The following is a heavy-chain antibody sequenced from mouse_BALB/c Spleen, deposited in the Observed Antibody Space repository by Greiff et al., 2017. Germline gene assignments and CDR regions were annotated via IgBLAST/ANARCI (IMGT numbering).Heavy chain of an antibody. CDR2: INPNNGGT. V-gene: IGHV1-18*01. J-gene: IGHJ2*01. D-gene: IGHD2-3*01. CDR3: ARGDDGYYYYFDY. Sequence: VQLQQSGPELVKPGASVKTPCKASGYTFTDYNMDWVQQSHGKSLEWIGDINPNNGGTIYNQKFKGKATLTVDKSSSTAYMELRSLTSEDTAVYYCARGDDGYYYYFDYWGQGTTLTVSS. CDR1: GYTFTDYN.